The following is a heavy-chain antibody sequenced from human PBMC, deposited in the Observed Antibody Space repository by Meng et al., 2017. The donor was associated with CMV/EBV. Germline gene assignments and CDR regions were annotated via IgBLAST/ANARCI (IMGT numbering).Heavy chain of an antibody. CDR3: ARTEQLVAEADY. J-gene: IGHJ4*02. CDR2: INPSGGST. V-gene: IGHV1-46*01. CDR1: GYTFTSYY. Sequence: ASVKVSCKASGYTFTSYYMHWVRQAPGQGLEWMGIINPSGGSTSHAQKFQGRVTMTRDTSTSTVYMELSSLRSEDTAVYYCARTEQLVAEADYWGQGTLVTVSS. D-gene: IGHD6-6*01.